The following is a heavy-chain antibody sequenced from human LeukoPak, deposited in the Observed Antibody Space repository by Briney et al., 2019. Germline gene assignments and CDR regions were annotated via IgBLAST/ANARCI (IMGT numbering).Heavy chain of an antibody. CDR2: ISYDGSNK. CDR1: GFTFSSYA. J-gene: IGHJ4*02. D-gene: IGHD4-17*01. CDR3: ARAGPTTTVTRY. Sequence: QPGRSLRLSCAASGFTFSSYAMHWVRQAPGKGLEWVAVISYDGSNKYYADSVKGRFTISRDNSKNTLYLQMNSLRAEDTAVYYCARAGPTTTVTRYWGQGTLVTVSS. V-gene: IGHV3-30-3*01.